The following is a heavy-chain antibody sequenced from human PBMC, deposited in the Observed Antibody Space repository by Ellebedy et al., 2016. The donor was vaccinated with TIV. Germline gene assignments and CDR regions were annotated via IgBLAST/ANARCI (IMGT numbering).Heavy chain of an antibody. J-gene: IGHJ5*01. CDR1: GDSVSSNSAT. V-gene: IGHV6-1*01. CDR2: TYYRSKWYN. CDR3: VRLVGNSWLDS. Sequence: SQTLSLTXXISGDSVSSNSATWTWIRQSPSRGLEWLGRTYYRSKWYNDYAVSMQSRMTINPDTSKNQFSLQLNSVTPEDTAVYYCVRLVGNSWLDSWGQGILVTVSS.